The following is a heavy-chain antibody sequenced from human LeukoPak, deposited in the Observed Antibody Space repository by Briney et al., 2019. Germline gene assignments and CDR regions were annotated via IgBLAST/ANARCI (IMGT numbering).Heavy chain of an antibody. CDR3: AKGLSSGYNYGFDY. J-gene: IGHJ4*02. V-gene: IGHV3-23*01. CDR1: GFTFSTYA. CDR2: ISGSGGST. Sequence: GGSLRLSCAASGFTFSTYAMSWVRQAPGKGLERVSIISGSGGSTYYADSVQGRFAISRDNSRSTLYLQMNSLRAEDTALYYCAKGLSSGYNYGFDYWGQGTLVTVSS. D-gene: IGHD3-10*02.